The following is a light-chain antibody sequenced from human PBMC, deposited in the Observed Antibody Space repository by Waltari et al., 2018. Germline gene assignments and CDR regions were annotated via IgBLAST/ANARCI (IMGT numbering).Light chain of an antibody. CDR2: TDR. CDR1: ALSKQF. CDR3: QSAHSNGSDVV. V-gene: IGLV3-25*03. J-gene: IGLJ2*01. Sequence: SYELTQPPSVSVSPGQTARITCSGDALSKQFGFWYQQRAGRAPVVMIYTDRGRPSGIPERFSGSSSGKTVTLTISAVQPEDEADYYCQSAHSNGSDVVFGGGTKLTVL.